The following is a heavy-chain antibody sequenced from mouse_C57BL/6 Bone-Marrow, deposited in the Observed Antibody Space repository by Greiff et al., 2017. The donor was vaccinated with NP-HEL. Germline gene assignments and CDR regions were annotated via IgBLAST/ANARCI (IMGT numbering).Heavy chain of an antibody. CDR2: ILPGSGST. V-gene: IGHV1-9*01. J-gene: IGHJ4*01. CDR1: GYTFTGYW. Sequence: VQLQESGAELMKPGASVKLSCKATGYTFTGYWIEWVKQRPGHGLEWIGEILPGSGSTNYNEKFKGKATLTADKSSSTAYMELRSLTSEDSAVYFCALTLLRRYYYAMDYWGQGTSVTVSS. D-gene: IGHD1-1*01. CDR3: ALTLLRRYYYAMDY.